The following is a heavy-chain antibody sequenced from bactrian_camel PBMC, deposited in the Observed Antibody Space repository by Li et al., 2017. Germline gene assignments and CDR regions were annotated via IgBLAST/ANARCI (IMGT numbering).Heavy chain of an antibody. CDR1: GALLSTHG. D-gene: IGHD5*01. V-gene: IGHV3S40*01. Sequence: QLVESGGALVQPGGSLRLSCKVSGALLSTHGLTWLRQAEGKGLTWLGTINSDGSTYYRDVDNVKGRFIISKDNAENTAYLQLNRLTAEDTATYYCSVTGWDFLKAFGTYHLWARGTQVTVS. CDR2: INSDGST. CDR3: SVTGWDFLKAFGTYHL. J-gene: IGHJ4*01.